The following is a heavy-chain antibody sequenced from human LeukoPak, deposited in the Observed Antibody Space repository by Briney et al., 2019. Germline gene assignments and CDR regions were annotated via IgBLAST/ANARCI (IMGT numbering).Heavy chain of an antibody. Sequence: PSVKLSCKSSVDTFSIYAISLVRQAPGQGLEWMGGIIPIFGTANYAQKFQGRVTITADESTSTASMDLTSLRSEDPAVYYCARDSMSMTAINICGQGTTVTVSS. CDR1: VDTFSIYA. CDR3: ARDSMSMTAINI. J-gene: IGHJ3*02. D-gene: IGHD3-22*01. CDR2: IIPIFGTA. V-gene: IGHV1-69*01.